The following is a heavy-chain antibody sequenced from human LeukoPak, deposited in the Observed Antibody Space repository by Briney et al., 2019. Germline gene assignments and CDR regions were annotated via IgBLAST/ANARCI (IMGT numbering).Heavy chain of an antibody. CDR3: GRLPYYYDSSGYYSDAFDI. CDR1: AGSISSSIYY. CDR2: IYYSGST. D-gene: IGHD3-22*01. Sequence: SETLSPTCTVAAGSISSSIYYWGWIRQPPGKGLEWIGSIYYSGSTYYNPSLKSRVTITVHTSKNQFSLKLSSVTAADTAVYYCGRLPYYYDSSGYYSDAFDIWGQGTMVTVSS. V-gene: IGHV4-39*01. J-gene: IGHJ3*02.